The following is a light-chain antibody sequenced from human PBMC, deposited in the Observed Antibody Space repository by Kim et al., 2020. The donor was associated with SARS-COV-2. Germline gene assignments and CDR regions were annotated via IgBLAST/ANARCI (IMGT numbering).Light chain of an antibody. V-gene: IGKV3-20*01. J-gene: IGKJ2*01. Sequence: EIVLTQSPGTLSLSPGERATLSCRASQSVSSSYLAWYQQKPGQAPRLLIYGASSRATGIPDRFSGSGSGTDFTLTISRLEPEDFAVYNCQQYGSSPGYTFGQGTKLEI. CDR2: GAS. CDR1: QSVSSSY. CDR3: QQYGSSPGYT.